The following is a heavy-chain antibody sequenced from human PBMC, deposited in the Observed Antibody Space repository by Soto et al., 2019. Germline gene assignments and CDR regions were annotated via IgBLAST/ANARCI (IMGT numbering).Heavy chain of an antibody. CDR1: GFTFSSYA. Sequence: GGSLRLSCAASGFTFSSYAMSWVRQAPGKGLEWVSAISGSGGSTYYADSVKGRFTISRDNSKNTLYLQMNSLRAEDTAVYYCAKATLEYSSSSAVDYWGQGTLVTVSS. CDR3: AKATLEYSSSSAVDY. CDR2: ISGSGGST. J-gene: IGHJ4*02. D-gene: IGHD6-6*01. V-gene: IGHV3-23*01.